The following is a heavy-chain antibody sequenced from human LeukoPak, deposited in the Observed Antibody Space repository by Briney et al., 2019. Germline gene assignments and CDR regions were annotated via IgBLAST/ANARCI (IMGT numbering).Heavy chain of an antibody. V-gene: IGHV1-46*01. J-gene: IGHJ4*02. CDR2: INPSGGST. CDR1: GGTFSSYA. Sequence: ASVKVSCKASGGTFSSYAINWVRQAPGQGLEWMGIINPSGGSTSYAQKFQGRVTMTRDTSTSTVYMELSSLRSEDTAVYYCAREMTTVTTYGFGYWGQGTLVTVSS. D-gene: IGHD4-17*01. CDR3: AREMTTVTTYGFGY.